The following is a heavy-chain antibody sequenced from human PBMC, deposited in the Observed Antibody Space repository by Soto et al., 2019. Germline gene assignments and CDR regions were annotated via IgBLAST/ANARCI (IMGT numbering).Heavy chain of an antibody. D-gene: IGHD4-17*01. Sequence: QVQLQESGPGLVKPSQTLSLTCTVSGGSISSGGYYWSWIRQHPGKGLEWIGYIYYSGSTYYTPSLKRRVTISVDTSKTQFSVKLSSMTAADTAVYYCARSSQSTVTTFGYWGQGTLVTVSS. V-gene: IGHV4-31*03. CDR3: ARSSQSTVTTFGY. CDR2: IYYSGST. J-gene: IGHJ4*02. CDR1: GGSISSGGYY.